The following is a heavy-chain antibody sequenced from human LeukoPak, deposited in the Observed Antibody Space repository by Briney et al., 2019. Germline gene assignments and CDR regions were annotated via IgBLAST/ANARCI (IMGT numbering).Heavy chain of an antibody. CDR3: ARVRSVTGFFDY. J-gene: IGHJ4*02. CDR2: INAGNGNT. V-gene: IGHV1-3*01. Sequence: ASVKVSCKASGYTFTSYAMHWMRQAPGQRLEWMGWINAGNGNTKYSQKFQGRVTITRDTSASTAYMELSSLRSEDTAVYYCARVRSVTGFFDYWGQGTLVTVSS. CDR1: GYTFTSYA. D-gene: IGHD1-20*01.